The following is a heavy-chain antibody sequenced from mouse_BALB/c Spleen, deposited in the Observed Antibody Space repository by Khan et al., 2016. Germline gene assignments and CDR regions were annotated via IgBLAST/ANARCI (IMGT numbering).Heavy chain of an antibody. Sequence: QIQLVQSGSVLKKPGETVKISCKASGYIFINYGTNWVKQASGKGLKRMGWINFNTGEPTYAEEFKGRFAFSLETSASTAYLEINNLQHENTATCFYAEDYYGSDWFAYWCQETLVTVSA. CDR3: AEDYYGSDWFAY. D-gene: IGHD1-1*01. CDR2: INFNTGEP. J-gene: IGHJ3*01. CDR1: GYIFINYG. V-gene: IGHV9-3*02.